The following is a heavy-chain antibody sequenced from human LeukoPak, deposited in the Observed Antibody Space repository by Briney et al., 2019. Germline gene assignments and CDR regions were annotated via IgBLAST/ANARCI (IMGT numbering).Heavy chain of an antibody. CDR2: ISWNSGNI. V-gene: IGHV3-9*01. Sequence: GGSLRLSCAASGFTFDDYAMHWVRQAPGKGREWVSGISWNSGNIVYADSVKGRFTISRDNAKNSLYLQMNSLRAEDTALYYCTKDRGVVVATGIYYYYYYGIDVWGQGTTVTVSS. CDR3: TKDRGVVVATGIYYYYYYGIDV. CDR1: GFTFDDYA. J-gene: IGHJ6*02. D-gene: IGHD1-26*01.